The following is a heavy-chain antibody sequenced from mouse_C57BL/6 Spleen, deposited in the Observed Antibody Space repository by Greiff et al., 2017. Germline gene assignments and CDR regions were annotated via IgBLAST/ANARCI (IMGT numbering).Heavy chain of an antibody. J-gene: IGHJ2*01. D-gene: IGHD1-1*01. V-gene: IGHV1-52*01. CDR1: GYTFTSYW. Sequence: QVQLQQPGAELVRPGSSVTLSCKASGYTFTSYWMHWVKQRPIQGLEWIGNIDPSDSETHYNQKFKDKATLTVDKSSSTAYMQLSSLTSEDSAVYYCARHYYGSSLDYWGQGTTLTVSS. CDR3: ARHYYGSSLDY. CDR2: IDPSDSET.